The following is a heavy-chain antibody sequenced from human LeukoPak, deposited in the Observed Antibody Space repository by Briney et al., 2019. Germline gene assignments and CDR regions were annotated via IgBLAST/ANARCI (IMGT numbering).Heavy chain of an antibody. CDR1: GYSISSGYY. Sequence: SETLSLTCTVSGYSISSGYYWGWIRQPPGKGLEWIGRIYTSGSTNYNPSLKSRVTISVDTSKNQFSLKLSSVTAADTAVYYCARDLDYWGQGTLVTVSS. J-gene: IGHJ4*02. V-gene: IGHV4-38-2*02. CDR2: IYTSGST. CDR3: ARDLDY.